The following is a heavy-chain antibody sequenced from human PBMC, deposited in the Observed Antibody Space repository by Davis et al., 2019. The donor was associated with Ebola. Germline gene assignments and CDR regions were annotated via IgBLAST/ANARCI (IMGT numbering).Heavy chain of an antibody. CDR2: IWYDGSIL. CDR1: GFPFSNYG. CDR3: AIGSGTGTRFFDC. V-gene: IGHV3-33*08. Sequence: GESLKISCAASGFPFSNYGMHWVRQAPGKGLEWVALIWYDGSILHYADSVKGRFTISGDNSKNTLYLKMNSLRAEDTALYYCAIGSGTGTRFFDCWGQGTLVTVSS. D-gene: IGHD3/OR15-3a*01. J-gene: IGHJ4*02.